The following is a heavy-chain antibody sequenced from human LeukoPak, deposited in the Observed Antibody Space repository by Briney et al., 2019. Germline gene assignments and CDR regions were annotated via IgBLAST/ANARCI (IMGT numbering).Heavy chain of an antibody. CDR3: AKDASVLLWFGELPERYYFDY. CDR2: ISGSGGST. Sequence: GGSLRLSCAASGFTFSSYAMSWVRQAPGKGLEWVSAISGSGGSTYYADSVKGRFTISRDNSKNTLYLQMNSLRAEDTAVYYCAKDASVLLWFGELPERYYFDYWGQGTLVTVSS. D-gene: IGHD3-10*01. CDR1: GFTFSSYA. V-gene: IGHV3-23*01. J-gene: IGHJ4*02.